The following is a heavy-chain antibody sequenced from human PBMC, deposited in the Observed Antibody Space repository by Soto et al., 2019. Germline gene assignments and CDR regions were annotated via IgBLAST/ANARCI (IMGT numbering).Heavy chain of an antibody. Sequence: QVQLVQSGAEVKKPGSSVKVSCKASGGTFSSYAISWVRQAPGQGLEWMGGIIPIFGTANYAQKFQGRVTITADESTSTAYMELSSLRSEDTAVYYCARVWDCGDSPFIGDAFDIWGQGTMVTVSS. D-gene: IGHD4-17*01. CDR3: ARVWDCGDSPFIGDAFDI. J-gene: IGHJ3*02. CDR1: GGTFSSYA. CDR2: IIPIFGTA. V-gene: IGHV1-69*01.